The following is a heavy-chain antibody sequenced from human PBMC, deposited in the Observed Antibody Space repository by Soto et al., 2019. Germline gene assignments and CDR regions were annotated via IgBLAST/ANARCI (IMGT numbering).Heavy chain of an antibody. V-gene: IGHV3-23*01. CDR3: AKVDNNYYMDV. D-gene: IGHD2-15*01. CDR2: ISGGSGSA. CDR1: GFTFTSYA. Sequence: PGGSLRLSCAASGFTFTSYAMSWVRQAPGKGLEWVSVISGGSGSAYYADSVKGRFTISRDNSKNTLYLQMNSLRAEDTAVYYSAKVDNNYYMDVWGKGTTVTVSS. J-gene: IGHJ6*03.